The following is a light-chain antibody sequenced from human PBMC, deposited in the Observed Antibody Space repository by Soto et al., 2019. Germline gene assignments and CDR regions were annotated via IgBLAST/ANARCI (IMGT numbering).Light chain of an antibody. CDR3: ASWDDSLDVVV. V-gene: IGLV1-44*01. CDR1: TSNIGSDT. Sequence: QSVLTQPPSASGTPGQRVTISCSGSTSNIGSDTVNWYQQLPGTAPKLLIYRNTQRPSGVPDRFSGSKSGASASLAISGLQAEDEADYYGASWDDSLDVVVFGGGTKLTVL. CDR2: RNT. J-gene: IGLJ2*01.